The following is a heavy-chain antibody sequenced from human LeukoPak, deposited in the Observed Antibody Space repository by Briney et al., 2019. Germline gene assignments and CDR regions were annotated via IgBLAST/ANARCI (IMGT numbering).Heavy chain of an antibody. D-gene: IGHD4-17*01. CDR1: GFTFSSYA. CDR2: ISGSGGST. Sequence: GGSLRLSCAASGFTFSSYAMSWVRQAPGKGLEWVSAISGSGGSTYYADSVKDRFTISRDNSKNTLYLQMNSLRAEDTAVYYCAKERTVTTLGIFYPEYYFDYWGQGTLVTVSS. V-gene: IGHV3-23*01. CDR3: AKERTVTTLGIFYPEYYFDY. J-gene: IGHJ4*02.